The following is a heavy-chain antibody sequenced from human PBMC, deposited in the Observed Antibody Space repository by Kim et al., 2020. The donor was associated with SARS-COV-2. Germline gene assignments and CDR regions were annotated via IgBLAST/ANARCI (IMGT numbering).Heavy chain of an antibody. CDR2: IYYSGIT. J-gene: IGHJ4*02. V-gene: IGHV4-59*01. Sequence: SETLSLTCTVSGASINNYYWSWIRQPPGKGLEWIAYIYYSGITNYNPSLKSRVTISVDTSKTQFSLKLSSVTAADTAVYYCARGLPDSLYYYDTNGPGWDYWGQGTLVTVSS. D-gene: IGHD3-22*01. CDR3: ARGLPDSLYYYDTNGPGWDY. CDR1: GASINNYY.